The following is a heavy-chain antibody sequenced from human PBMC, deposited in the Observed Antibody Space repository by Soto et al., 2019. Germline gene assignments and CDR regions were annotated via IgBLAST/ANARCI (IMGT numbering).Heavy chain of an antibody. CDR1: GFTFSSYS. V-gene: IGHV3-48*02. Sequence: GGSLRLSCAASGFTFSSYSMNWVRQAPGKGLEWVSYISSSSSTIYYADSVKGRFTISRDNAKNSLYLQMNSLRDEDTAVYYCARSRGSWDSSGYSNVDYWGQGTLVTVSS. CDR3: ARSRGSWDSSGYSNVDY. CDR2: ISSSSSTI. J-gene: IGHJ4*02. D-gene: IGHD3-22*01.